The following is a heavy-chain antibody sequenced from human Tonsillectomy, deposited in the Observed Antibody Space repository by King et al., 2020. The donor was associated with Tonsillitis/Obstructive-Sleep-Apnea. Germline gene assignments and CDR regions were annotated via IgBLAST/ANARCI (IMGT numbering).Heavy chain of an antibody. D-gene: IGHD3-3*01. J-gene: IGHJ4*02. CDR2: ISYDGTNK. CDR1: GFTFSHYS. CDR3: AREVLSIVGVVNDYFFDY. V-gene: IGHV3-30*04. Sequence: VQLVESGGGVIQPWRSLRLSCAASGFTFSHYSMHWVRQAPGRGLEWVAIISYDGTNKYYADSVKGRFTISRDNSKNTLYLQMNSLRAEDSAVYYCAREVLSIVGVVNDYFFDYWGQGTSVTVSS.